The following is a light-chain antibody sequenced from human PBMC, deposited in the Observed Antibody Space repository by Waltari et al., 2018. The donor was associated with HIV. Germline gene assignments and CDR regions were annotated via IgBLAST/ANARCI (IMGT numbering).Light chain of an antibody. CDR2: PRY. CDR1: SSNIGAGYE. J-gene: IGLJ2*01. CDR3: QTYDSSLSGPV. Sequence: QSVLTQPPSVSGAPGQRVTISCTGSSSNIGAGYEIHWYQQLPGTAPKLLIYPRYNRPAGVPDRFSGSKSGTSASLAITGLQAEDEADYYCQTYDSSLSGPVFGGGTKLTVL. V-gene: IGLV1-40*01.